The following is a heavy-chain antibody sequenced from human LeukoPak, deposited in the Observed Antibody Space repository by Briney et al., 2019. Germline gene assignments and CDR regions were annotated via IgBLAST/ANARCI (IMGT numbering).Heavy chain of an antibody. V-gene: IGHV4-4*07. CDR3: ARASRFLGYCSGGSCYLDAFDI. CDR1: GGSISSYY. D-gene: IGHD2-15*01. J-gene: IGHJ3*02. Sequence: SETLSLTCTVSGGSISSYYWSWIRQPAGKGLEWIGRIYTSRSTNYNPSLKSRVTMSVDTSKNQFSLKLSSVTAADTAVYYCARASRFLGYCSGGSCYLDAFDIWGQGTMVTVSS. CDR2: IYTSRST.